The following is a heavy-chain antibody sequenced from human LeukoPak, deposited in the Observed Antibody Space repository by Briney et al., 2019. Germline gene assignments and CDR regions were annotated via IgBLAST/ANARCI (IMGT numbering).Heavy chain of an antibody. J-gene: IGHJ3*02. CDR2: ISAYNGNT. CDR1: GYTFTSYG. Sequence: ASVKVSCKASGYTFTSYGISWVRQAPGQGLEWMGWISAYNGNTNYAQKLQGRVTMTTDTSTSTAYMELRSLRSYDTAVYYCARFIGAGATNAFDIWGQGTMVTVSS. D-gene: IGHD1-26*01. CDR3: ARFIGAGATNAFDI. V-gene: IGHV1-18*01.